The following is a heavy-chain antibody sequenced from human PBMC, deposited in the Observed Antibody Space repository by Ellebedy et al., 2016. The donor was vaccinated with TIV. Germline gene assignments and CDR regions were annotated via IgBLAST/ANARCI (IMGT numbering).Heavy chain of an antibody. Sequence: GESLKISCAASGFTFSSYAMSWVRQAPGKGLEWVSGFGVSGDTTYYADSVKGRFTISRDNSRNTLSLEMNSLTAEETAMYYCARGKSGTYIHHAFDQWGQGTLVTVSS. CDR3: ARGKSGTYIHHAFDQ. J-gene: IGHJ4*02. CDR2: FGVSGDTT. V-gene: IGHV3-23*01. D-gene: IGHD1-14*01. CDR1: GFTFSSYA.